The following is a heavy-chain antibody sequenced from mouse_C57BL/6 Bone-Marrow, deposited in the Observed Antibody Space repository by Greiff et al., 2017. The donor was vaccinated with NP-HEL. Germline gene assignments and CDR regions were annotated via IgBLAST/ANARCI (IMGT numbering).Heavy chain of an antibody. CDR1: GYTFTSYW. CDR2: INPSSGYT. Sequence: QVHVKQSGAELAKPGASVKLSCKASGYTFTSYWMHWVKQRPGQGLEWIGYINPSSGYTKYNQKFKDKATLTADKSSSTAYMQLSSLTYEDSAVYYCARWGVFTTVVATTSDYWGQGTTLTVSS. J-gene: IGHJ2*01. CDR3: ARWGVFTTVVATTSDY. D-gene: IGHD1-1*01. V-gene: IGHV1-7*01.